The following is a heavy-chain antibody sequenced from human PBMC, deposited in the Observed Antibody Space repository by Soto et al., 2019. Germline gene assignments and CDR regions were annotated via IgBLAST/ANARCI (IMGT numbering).Heavy chain of an antibody. J-gene: IGHJ6*02. V-gene: IGHV3-15*07. D-gene: IGHD5-18*01. Sequence: GGSLRLSWAASGFTFSNAWMSWVRQAPGKGLEWVGRIKSKTDGGTTDYAAPVKGRFTISRDDSKNTLYLQMNSLKTEDTAVYYCTPSGYSYGYYYYGMDVWGQGTTVTVS. CDR3: TPSGYSYGYYYYGMDV. CDR2: IKSKTDGGTT. CDR1: GFTFSNAW.